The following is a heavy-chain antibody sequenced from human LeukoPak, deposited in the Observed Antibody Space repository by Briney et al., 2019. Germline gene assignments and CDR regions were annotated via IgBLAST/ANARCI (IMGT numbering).Heavy chain of an antibody. V-gene: IGHV4-59*01. CDR2: IYYSGST. CDR3: ARASWAKTGVVPAAMIDY. CDR1: GGSINNYY. J-gene: IGHJ4*02. Sequence: SETLSLTCTVSGGSINNYYWTWIRQPPEKGLEWIGYIYYSGSTNYNPSLKSRVTISVDTSKNQFSLKLSSVTAADTAVYYCARASWAKTGVVPAAMIDYWGQGTLVTVSS. D-gene: IGHD2-2*01.